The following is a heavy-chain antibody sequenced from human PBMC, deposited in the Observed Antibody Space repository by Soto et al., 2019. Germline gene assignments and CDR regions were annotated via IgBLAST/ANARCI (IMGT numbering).Heavy chain of an antibody. Sequence: GGSLRLSCAASGFTSSSYWMHWVRQAPGKGLVWVSRINTDGSSTDHADSVKGRFTISRDNAKNTLFLQMNSLRDEDTAVYYCASGYSSTWYNALDISAQGTMV. CDR3: ASGYSSTWYNALDI. CDR2: INTDGSST. V-gene: IGHV3-74*01. CDR1: GFTSSSYW. D-gene: IGHD6-13*01. J-gene: IGHJ3*02.